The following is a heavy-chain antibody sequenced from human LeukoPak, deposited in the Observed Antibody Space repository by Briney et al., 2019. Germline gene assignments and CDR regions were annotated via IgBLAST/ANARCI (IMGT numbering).Heavy chain of an antibody. J-gene: IGHJ6*02. V-gene: IGHV1-24*01. Sequence: GASVKVSCKVSGYTLTELSMHWVRQAPGKGLEWMGGFDPEDGETIYAQKFQGRVTMIEDTSTDTAYMELSSLRSEDTAVYYCATDTTTVTSLTKYGMDVWGQGTTVTVSS. CDR2: FDPEDGET. CDR3: ATDTTTVTSLTKYGMDV. D-gene: IGHD4-17*01. CDR1: GYTLTELS.